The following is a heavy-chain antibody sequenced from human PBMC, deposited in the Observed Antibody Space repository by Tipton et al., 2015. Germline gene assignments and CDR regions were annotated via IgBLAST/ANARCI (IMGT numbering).Heavy chain of an antibody. J-gene: IGHJ5*02. CDR1: GGSFSGYY. D-gene: IGHD3-3*01. CDR3: ARGPLIYGVISEGLDP. CDR2: INHSGST. Sequence: TLSLTCAVYGGSFSGYYWSWIRQPPGKGLEWIGEINHSGSTNYNPSLKSRVTISVDTSKNQFSLNLTSVTAADTAVYYCARGPLIYGVISEGLDPWGQGLLVTVSS. V-gene: IGHV4-34*01.